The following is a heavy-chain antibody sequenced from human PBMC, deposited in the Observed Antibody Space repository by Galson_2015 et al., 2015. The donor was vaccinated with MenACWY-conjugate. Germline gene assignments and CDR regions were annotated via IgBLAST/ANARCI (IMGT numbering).Heavy chain of an antibody. D-gene: IGHD4-11*01. V-gene: IGHV3-74*01. CDR2: IDRAGSST. Sequence: SLRLSCAASGFTFGSYWMHWVRHVPGKGLVWVSRIDRAGSSTTYADSVKGRFTISRDNAKNTLYLQMNSLRAEDTAVYYCARDPRDPTVSRPSNWIDPWGQGTQLIVSS. CDR3: ARDPRDPTVSRPSNWIDP. CDR1: GFTFGSYW. J-gene: IGHJ5*02.